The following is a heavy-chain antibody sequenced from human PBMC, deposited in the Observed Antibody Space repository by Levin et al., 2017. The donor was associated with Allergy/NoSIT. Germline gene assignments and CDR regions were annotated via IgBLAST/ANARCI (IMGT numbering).Heavy chain of an antibody. CDR1: GFTFSSYG. CDR2: IWYDGSNK. CDR3: AKSATVTSQYWFDP. V-gene: IGHV3-33*06. J-gene: IGHJ5*02. Sequence: GESLKISCAASGFTFSSYGMHWVRQAPGKGLEWVAVIWYDGSNKYYADSVKGRFTISRDNSKNTLYLQTNSLRAEDTAVYYCAKSATVTSQYWFDPWGQGTLVTVSS. D-gene: IGHD4-17*01.